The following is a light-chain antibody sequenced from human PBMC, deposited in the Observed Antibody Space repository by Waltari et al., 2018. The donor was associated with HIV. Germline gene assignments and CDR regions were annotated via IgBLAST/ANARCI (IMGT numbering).Light chain of an antibody. CDR1: QSLLHKNGYNY. V-gene: IGKV2-28*01. CDR2: LGS. Sequence: DIAMTQSPLSLTVTPGESASISCRSSQSLLHKNGYNYLNWYLQKPGQSPQLLISLGSNRASGVPDRFSGSGSGTDFTLEISKLEAGDVGVYYCMQALQTPRTFGQGTKLETK. CDR3: MQALQTPRT. J-gene: IGKJ2*01.